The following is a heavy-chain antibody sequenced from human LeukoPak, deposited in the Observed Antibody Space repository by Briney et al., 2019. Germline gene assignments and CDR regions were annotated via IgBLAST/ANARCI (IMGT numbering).Heavy chain of an antibody. CDR2: ISYDGSNK. J-gene: IGHJ4*02. Sequence: GRSLRLSCAASGFTFSSYGMHWVRQAPGKGLEWVAVISYDGSNKYYADSVKGRFIISRDNSKNTVYLQMNNLRAEDTAVYYCARDRGAYYYDTGYWGQGTLVTVSS. CDR3: ARDRGAYYYDTGY. V-gene: IGHV3-30*03. D-gene: IGHD3-22*01. CDR1: GFTFSSYG.